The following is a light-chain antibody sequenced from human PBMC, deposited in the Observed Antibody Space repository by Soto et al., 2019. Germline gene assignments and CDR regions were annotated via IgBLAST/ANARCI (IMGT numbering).Light chain of an antibody. Sequence: EIVLTQSPGTLSLSPGERATLSCRASQSVSSSYLAWYQQKPGQAPRLLIYGASSRATGIPDRFSGRGSGTDFTRTITRLEPEDFAVYYCQQYDSSPLSFGGLTQVDIK. V-gene: IGKV3-20*01. CDR2: GAS. CDR3: QQYDSSPLS. CDR1: QSVSSSY. J-gene: IGKJ4*01.